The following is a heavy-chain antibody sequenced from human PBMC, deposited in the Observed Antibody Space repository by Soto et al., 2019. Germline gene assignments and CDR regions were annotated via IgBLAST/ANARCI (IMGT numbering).Heavy chain of an antibody. CDR3: AAGLAEVRGVITLPA. D-gene: IGHD3-10*01. CDR2: IYYSGST. Sequence: SETLSLTCTVSGGSISSSSYYWGWIRQPPGKGLEWIGSIYYSGSTYYNPSLKSRVTISVDTSKNQFSLKLSSVTAADTAVYYCAAGLAEVRGVITLPAWGQGTLVTVSS. J-gene: IGHJ4*02. CDR1: GGSISSSSYY. V-gene: IGHV4-39*01.